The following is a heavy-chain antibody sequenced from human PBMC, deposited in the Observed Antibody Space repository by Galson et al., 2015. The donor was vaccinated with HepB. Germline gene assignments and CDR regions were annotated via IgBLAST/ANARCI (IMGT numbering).Heavy chain of an antibody. D-gene: IGHD5-18*01. CDR1: GDSVSSSSTA. CDR2: TYYRSMWYN. J-gene: IGHJ4*02. V-gene: IGHV6-1*01. Sequence: CAISGDSVSSSSTAWNWIRQSPSRGLEWLGRTYYRSMWYNDYPASVKGQISINPDTSKNQFSLQLHSVTPEDTAIYYCARDRDAAMVEGFDYWGQGALVTVSS. CDR3: ARDRDAAMVEGFDY.